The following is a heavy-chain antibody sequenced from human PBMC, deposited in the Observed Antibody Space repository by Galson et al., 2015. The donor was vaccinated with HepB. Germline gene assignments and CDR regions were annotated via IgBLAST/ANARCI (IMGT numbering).Heavy chain of an antibody. J-gene: IGHJ4*02. V-gene: IGHV3-30*04. CDR2: ISYDGSNK. CDR3: ARDKSQRKGGGPVRGGSGWGGYFDY. Sequence: SLRLSCAASGFTFSSYAMHWFRQAPGKGLEWVAVISYDGSNKYYADSVKGRFTISRDNSKNTLYLQMNSLRAEDTAVYYCARDKSQRKGGGPVRGGSGWGGYFDYWGQGTLVTVSS. CDR1: GFTFSSYA. D-gene: IGHD2-15*01.